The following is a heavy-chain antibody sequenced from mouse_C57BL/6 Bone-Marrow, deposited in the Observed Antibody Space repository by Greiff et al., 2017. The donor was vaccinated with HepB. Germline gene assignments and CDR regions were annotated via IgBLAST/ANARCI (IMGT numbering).Heavy chain of an antibody. Sequence: QVQLQQSGAELVKPGASVKLSCKASGYTFTDYTIHWVKQRPGQGLEWIGWFYPGSGSIKYNEKFKDKATLTADKSSSTVYMELSRLTSEDSAVYFCAGHEGGRSAMVTTGFAYWGQGTLVTVSA. CDR1: GYTFTDYT. CDR2: FYPGSGSI. V-gene: IGHV1-62-2*01. CDR3: AGHEGGRSAMVTTGFAY. D-gene: IGHD2-2*01. J-gene: IGHJ3*01.